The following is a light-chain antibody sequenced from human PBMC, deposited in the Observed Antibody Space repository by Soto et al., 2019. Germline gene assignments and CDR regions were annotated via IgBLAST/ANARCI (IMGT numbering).Light chain of an antibody. CDR3: QQYHRYSPVN. CDR1: QSISTT. CDR2: KAS. J-gene: IGKJ4*01. V-gene: IGKV1-5*03. Sequence: DIQMTQSPSTLSASVGDRVTLTCRASQSISTTLAWYQQKPGKAPKVLIYKASTLETGVPSRFSGSGSGTEFTLTINNLQPDDSATYFCQQYHRYSPVNFGEGTTVEIK.